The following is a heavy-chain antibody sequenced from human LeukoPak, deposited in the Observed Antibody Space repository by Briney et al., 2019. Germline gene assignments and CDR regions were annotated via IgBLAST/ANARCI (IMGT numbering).Heavy chain of an antibody. CDR2: IYTSGST. CDR1: GGSISGGSYY. J-gene: IGHJ6*03. CDR3: ARATGYYGSGRNYYYMDV. Sequence: SETLSLTCTVSGGSISGGSYYWSWIRQPAGKGLEWIGRIYTSGSTNYNPSLKSRVTISVDTSKNQFSLKLSSVTAADTAVYYCARATGYYGSGRNYYYMDVWGKGTTVTISS. D-gene: IGHD3-10*01. V-gene: IGHV4-61*02.